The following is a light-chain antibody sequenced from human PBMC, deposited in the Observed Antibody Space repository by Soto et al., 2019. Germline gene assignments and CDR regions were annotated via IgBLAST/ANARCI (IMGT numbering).Light chain of an antibody. Sequence: DIQMTQSPSTLSASVGDRVTITCRSSQSISSWLAWYQQKPGKAPKLLIYDASSLESGVPSRFSGSGSGTELTLTISSLQPDDFAPYYCQQYNSYSPWTFGQGTKV. J-gene: IGKJ1*01. CDR2: DAS. CDR3: QQYNSYSPWT. V-gene: IGKV1-5*01. CDR1: QSISSW.